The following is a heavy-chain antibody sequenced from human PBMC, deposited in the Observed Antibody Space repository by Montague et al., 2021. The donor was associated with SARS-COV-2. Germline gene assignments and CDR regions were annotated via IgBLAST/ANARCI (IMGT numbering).Heavy chain of an antibody. Sequence: SLRLPCAVSGFTFDDYGMSWVRQVPGKGLEWVSGISRSGDRTAYGDSVKGRFIISRDNAKNSLHLQMNSLRVEDTAFYYCSRGGGMIRGVVDFWGQGILVSVSS. D-gene: IGHD3-10*01. CDR2: ISRSGDRT. CDR1: GFTFDDYG. CDR3: SRGGGMIRGVVDF. V-gene: IGHV3-20*04. J-gene: IGHJ4*02.